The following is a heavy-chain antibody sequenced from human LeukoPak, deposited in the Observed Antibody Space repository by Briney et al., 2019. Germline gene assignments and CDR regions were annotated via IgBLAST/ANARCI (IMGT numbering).Heavy chain of an antibody. D-gene: IGHD5-18*01. CDR2: ISYSWST. V-gene: IGHV4-39*01. J-gene: IGHJ4*02. CDR1: GFTFSSYA. Sequence: GSLRLSCAASGFTFSSYAMSWVRQAPGKGLEWIGSISYSWSTYYNPPLKSRVTIFADTSNNQFSLKLTSVTAADTAVYYCARHRHSHHYDYWGQGTLVTVSS. CDR3: ARHRHSHHYDY.